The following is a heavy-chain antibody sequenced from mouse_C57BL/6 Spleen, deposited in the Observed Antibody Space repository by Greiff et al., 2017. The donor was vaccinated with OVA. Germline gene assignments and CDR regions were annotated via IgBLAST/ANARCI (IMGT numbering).Heavy chain of an antibody. CDR2: ISYDGSN. J-gene: IGHJ3*01. CDR3: ARDSLAY. V-gene: IGHV3-6*01. D-gene: IGHD6-2*01. Sequence: EVKLMESGPGLVKPSQSLSLTCSVTGYSITSGYYWNWIRQFPGNKLEWMGYISYDGSNNYNPSLKNRISITRDTSKNQFFLKLNSVTTEDTATYYCARDSLAYWGQGTLVTVSA. CDR1: GYSITSGYY.